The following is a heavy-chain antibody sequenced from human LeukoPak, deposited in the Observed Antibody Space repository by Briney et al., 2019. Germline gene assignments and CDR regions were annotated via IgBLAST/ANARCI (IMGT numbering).Heavy chain of an antibody. J-gene: IGHJ4*02. V-gene: IGHV3-30-3*01. CDR2: TSSDLNVK. Sequence: GGSLRLSCAASGFTLRNCVIHWVRQAPGKGLEWVAVTSSDLNVKLYADSVKGRFTISRDNSRSTLYLQMNSLRPEDTAIYYCAREGYYGSGSPPSLYFDYWGQGTLVTVSS. D-gene: IGHD3-10*01. CDR3: AREGYYGSGSPPSLYFDY. CDR1: GFTLRNCV.